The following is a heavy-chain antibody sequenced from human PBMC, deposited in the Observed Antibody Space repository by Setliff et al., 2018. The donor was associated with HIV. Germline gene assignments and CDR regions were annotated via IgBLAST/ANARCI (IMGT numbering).Heavy chain of an antibody. CDR3: ARGRKDLTMVRVPNFDY. J-gene: IGHJ4*02. CDR2: INSNNGGT. CDR1: GYTFTAYY. V-gene: IGHV1-2*02. Sequence: ASVKVSCKTSGYTFTAYYIHWVRQAPGQGLEWMGWINSNNGGTKYAQNFQGRVTMTRDTSITTAYMELSSLISDDTAVYYCARGRKDLTMVRVPNFDYWGQGTLVTVSS. D-gene: IGHD3-10*01.